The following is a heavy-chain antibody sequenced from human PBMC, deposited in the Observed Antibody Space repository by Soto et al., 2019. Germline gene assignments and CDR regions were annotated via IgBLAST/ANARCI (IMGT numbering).Heavy chain of an antibody. V-gene: IGHV1-8*01. CDR1: GYTFTFYD. Sequence: QVQLVQSGAEVRKPGASVKVSCKASGYTFTFYDINWVRQATGQGLEGMGWMNPKGGSTGYAQKFQGRVTMTRNTSISTAYMELSSLTSEDTAVYYCARGLSRVWGQGTTVTVSS. CDR2: MNPKGGST. CDR3: ARGLSRV. J-gene: IGHJ6*02.